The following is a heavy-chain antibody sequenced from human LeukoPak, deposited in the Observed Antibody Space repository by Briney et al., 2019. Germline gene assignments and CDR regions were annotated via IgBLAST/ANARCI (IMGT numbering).Heavy chain of an antibody. J-gene: IGHJ4*02. CDR1: GFTFSSYE. Sequence: GGSLRLSCAASGFTFSSYEMNWVRQAPGKGLEWVSYISSSGSTIYYADSVKGRFTISRDNAKNSLYLQMNSLRAEDTAVYYCARGYNWNYRIDYWGQGTLVTVSS. CDR3: ARGYNWNYRIDY. D-gene: IGHD1-7*01. CDR2: ISSSGSTI. V-gene: IGHV3-48*03.